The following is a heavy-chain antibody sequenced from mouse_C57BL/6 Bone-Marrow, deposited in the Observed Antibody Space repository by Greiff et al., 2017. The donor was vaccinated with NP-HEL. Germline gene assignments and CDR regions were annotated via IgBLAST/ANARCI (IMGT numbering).Heavy chain of an antibody. CDR1: GFTFSDYG. V-gene: IGHV5-15*01. Sequence: EVKLMESGGGLVQPGGSLKLSCAASGFTFSDYGMAWVRQAPRKGPEWVAFISNLAYSIYYADTVTGRFTISRENAKNTLYLEMSSLRSEDTAMYYCARYYYEGYFDVWGTGTTVTVSS. CDR3: ARYYYEGYFDV. CDR2: ISNLAYSI. D-gene: IGHD1-1*01. J-gene: IGHJ1*03.